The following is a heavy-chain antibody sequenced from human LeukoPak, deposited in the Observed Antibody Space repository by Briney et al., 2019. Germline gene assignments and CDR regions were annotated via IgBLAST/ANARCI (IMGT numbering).Heavy chain of an antibody. D-gene: IGHD1-1*01. CDR3: ARVLERTGVNYFDY. V-gene: IGHV4-34*01. J-gene: IGHJ4*02. CDR1: GGSFSGFD. CDR2: INHSGST. Sequence: SETLSLTCAVHGGSFSGFDWSWIRQPPGKGLEWIGEINHSGSTNYNPSLKSRVTISVDTSKNQFSLKLNSVTAADAAVYYCARVLERTGVNYFDYWDQGILVTVSS.